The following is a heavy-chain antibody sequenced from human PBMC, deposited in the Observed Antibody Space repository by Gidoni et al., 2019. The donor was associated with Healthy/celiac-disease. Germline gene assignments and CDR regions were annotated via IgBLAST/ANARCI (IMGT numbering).Heavy chain of an antibody. CDR2: IAYDGSNK. CDR3: AKGYYGA. V-gene: IGHV3-30*18. J-gene: IGHJ5*02. CDR1: GFTFSSYG. Sequence: QVQLVASGGGVFPPGSSLRLSFAASGFTFSSYGMHWVRQAPGKGLEWVAVIAYDGSNKYYADSVKGRFTISRDNSKNTLYLQMNSLRAEDTAVYYCAKGYYGAWGQGTLVTVSS. D-gene: IGHD4-17*01.